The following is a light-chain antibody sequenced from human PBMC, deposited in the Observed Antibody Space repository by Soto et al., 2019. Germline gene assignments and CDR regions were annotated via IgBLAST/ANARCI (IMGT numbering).Light chain of an antibody. CDR3: SSYLYSNGHFV. V-gene: IGLV2-14*01. CDR1: SSDFTTYHY. J-gene: IGLJ1*01. Sequence: QYALTQPASVSGSPGQSITISCTGYSSDFTTYHYVSWYRQHPGKAPKLMIYEVSHRPSWVSNRSSGSKSGNTASLTITGLQDEDEADYYCSSYLYSNGHFVFGTGTKLTVL. CDR2: EVS.